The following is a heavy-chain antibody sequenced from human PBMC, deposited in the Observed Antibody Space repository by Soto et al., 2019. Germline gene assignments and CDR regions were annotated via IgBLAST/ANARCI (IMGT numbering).Heavy chain of an antibody. J-gene: IGHJ5*02. D-gene: IGHD3-10*01. CDR1: GFTFRSFT. Sequence: PGGSLRLSCAASGFTFRSFTMNWVRQAPGKGLEWVSTISSNSAYIYYTDALRGRFTISRDNAKNSLHLQMNSLRAEDTAVYYCKRAASRARSARGCFDPWGPGSLVTVSS. V-gene: IGHV3-21*03. CDR3: KRAASRARSARGCFDP. CDR2: ISSNSAYI.